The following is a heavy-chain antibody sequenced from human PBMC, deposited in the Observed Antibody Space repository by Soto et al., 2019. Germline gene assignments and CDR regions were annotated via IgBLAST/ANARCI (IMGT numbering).Heavy chain of an antibody. D-gene: IGHD6-6*01. J-gene: IGHJ6*04. V-gene: IGHV3-73*02. CDR2: IRSKANSYAT. Sequence: EVKLVESGGGLVQPGGSLKLSCAASGFTFSGSAMHWVRQASGRGLEWVGRIRSKANSYATAFAASVKGRFTISRDDSQNTAYLQMNSLKTEDTAVYYCTRGSSSGYYYGMDVWGAGTTVTVSS. CDR3: TRGSSSGYYYGMDV. CDR1: GFTFSGSA.